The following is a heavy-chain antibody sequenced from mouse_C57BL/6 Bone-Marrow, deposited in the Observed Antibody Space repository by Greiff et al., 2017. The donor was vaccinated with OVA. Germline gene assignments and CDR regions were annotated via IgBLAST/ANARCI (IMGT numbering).Heavy chain of an antibody. CDR2: ISSNSNNYAT. CDR1: GFSFTTYA. J-gene: IGHJ3*01. D-gene: IGHD1-1*02. V-gene: IGHV10-1*01. CDR3: VRGGYYGGPWFAY. Sequence: EVQLMESGGGLVQPKGSLKLSCAASGFSFTTYAMNWVRPAPGKGLEWVARISSNSNNYATYYADSVKDRFTISRDDSESMLLLQMKNLKTEDTAMYYCVRGGYYGGPWFAYWGQGTLVTVSA.